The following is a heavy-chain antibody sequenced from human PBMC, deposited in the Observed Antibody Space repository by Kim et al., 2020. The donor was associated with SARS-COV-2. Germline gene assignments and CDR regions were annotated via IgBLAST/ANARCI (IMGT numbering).Heavy chain of an antibody. CDR3: ARPAHSGWADWYFDL. J-gene: IGHJ2*01. V-gene: IGHV4-59*08. D-gene: IGHD5-12*01. CDR2: IHYSGST. Sequence: SETLSLTCTVSGDSISNYYWSWIRQPPGKGPEWIGYIHYSGSTKYNPSLKSRVTMSVDTSKNQFSLKLRSVTAADTALYYCARPAHSGWADWYFDLWGRGTLVTVSS. CDR1: GDSISNYY.